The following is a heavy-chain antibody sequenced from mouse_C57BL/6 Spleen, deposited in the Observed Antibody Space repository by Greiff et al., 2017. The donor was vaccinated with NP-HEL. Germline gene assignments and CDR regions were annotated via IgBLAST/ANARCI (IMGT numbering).Heavy chain of an antibody. D-gene: IGHD3-2*02. CDR2: IYPRSGNT. CDR3: AREGTAQALYFDY. J-gene: IGHJ2*01. V-gene: IGHV1-81*01. CDR1: GYTFTSYG. Sequence: QVQLQQSGAELARPGASVKLSCKASGYTFTSYGISWVKQRTGQGLEWIGEIYPRSGNTYYNEKFKGKATLTADKSSSTAYMELRSLTSEDSAVYFCAREGTAQALYFDYWGQGTTLTGSS.